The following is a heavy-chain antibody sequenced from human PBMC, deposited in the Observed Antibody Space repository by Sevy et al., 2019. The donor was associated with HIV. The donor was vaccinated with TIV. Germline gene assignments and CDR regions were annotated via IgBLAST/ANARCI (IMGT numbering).Heavy chain of an antibody. CDR3: AKDYSSSWQFDY. D-gene: IGHD6-13*01. V-gene: IGHV3-23*01. CDR2: ISGSGGST. CDR1: GFTFSSYA. Sequence: GGSLRLSCAASGFTFSSYAMSWVRQAPGKGLEWVSAISGSGGSTYYADSVKGRLTISRDNSKNTLYLQMNSLRAEDTAVYYCAKDYSSSWQFDYWGQGTLVTVSS. J-gene: IGHJ4*02.